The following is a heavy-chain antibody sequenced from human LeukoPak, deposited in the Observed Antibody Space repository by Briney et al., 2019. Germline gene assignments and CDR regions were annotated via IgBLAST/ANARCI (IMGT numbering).Heavy chain of an antibody. Sequence: GGSLRLSCAASGFTFSSYSMNWVRQPPGKGLEWVSSISGRGGGTYYADSVKGRFTISRDNTKNTLFLQMNSLRAEDTAVYYCAKDPWDCSSTSCPDYWGQGTLVTVSS. V-gene: IGHV3-23*01. CDR3: AKDPWDCSSTSCPDY. D-gene: IGHD2-2*01. J-gene: IGHJ4*02. CDR1: GFTFSSYS. CDR2: ISGRGGGT.